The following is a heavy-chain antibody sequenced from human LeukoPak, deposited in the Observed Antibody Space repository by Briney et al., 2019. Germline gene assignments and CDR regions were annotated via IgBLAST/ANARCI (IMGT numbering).Heavy chain of an antibody. J-gene: IGHJ3*02. CDR1: GFTFSSYS. D-gene: IGHD5-12*01. V-gene: IGHV3-30*03. CDR3: ARGVRTSSGYDSGI. CDR2: ISYDGSNK. Sequence: PGGSLRLSCAASGFTFSSYSMNWVRQAPGKGLEWVAVISYDGSNKYYADSVKGRFTISRDNSKNTVFLQMNSLRAEDTAVYYCARGVRTSSGYDSGIWGQGTMVTVSS.